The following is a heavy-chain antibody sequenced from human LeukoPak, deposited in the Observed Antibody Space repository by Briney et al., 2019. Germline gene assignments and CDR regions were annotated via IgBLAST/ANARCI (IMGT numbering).Heavy chain of an antibody. D-gene: IGHD1-26*01. J-gene: IGHJ4*02. CDR2: ISGSGGST. CDR1: GFTFSSYG. V-gene: IGHV3-23*01. CDR3: AKDEWLRGSCLY. Sequence: GGSLRLSCAASGFTFSSYGMSWVRQAPGKGLEWVSAISGSGGSTYYADSVKGRFTISRDNSKNTLYLQMNSLRAEDTAVYYCAKDEWLRGSCLYWGQGTLVTVSS.